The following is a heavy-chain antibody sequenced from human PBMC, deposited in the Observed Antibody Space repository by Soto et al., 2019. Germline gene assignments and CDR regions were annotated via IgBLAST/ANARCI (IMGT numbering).Heavy chain of an antibody. CDR1: GFTFNNAY. V-gene: IGHV3-15*01. CDR2: IKSKNDGGTA. CDR3: TAQYNWNDFEC. J-gene: IGHJ4*02. Sequence: PGGSLRLSCAASGFTFNNAYMSWVRQAPGKGLEWVGRIKSKNDGGTADYSAPVKGRFTISRDDSKDTLYLQMNSLKTEDTAVYYCTAQYNWNDFECWGQGSLVTVSS. D-gene: IGHD1-1*01.